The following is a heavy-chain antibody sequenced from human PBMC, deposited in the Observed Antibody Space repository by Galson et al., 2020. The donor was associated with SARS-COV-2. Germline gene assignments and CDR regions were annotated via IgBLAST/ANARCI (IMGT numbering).Heavy chain of an antibody. CDR2: INPNSGGT. Sequence: ASVKVPCKASGYTFTGYYMHWVRPAPGQGLEWMGWINPNSGGTNYAQKFQGRVTMTRDTSISTAYMELSRLRSDDTAVYYCGGAGGNDWFDPWGQGTLVTVSS. V-gene: IGHV1-2*02. D-gene: IGHD2-15*01. CDR3: GGAGGNDWFDP. CDR1: GYTFTGYY. J-gene: IGHJ5*02.